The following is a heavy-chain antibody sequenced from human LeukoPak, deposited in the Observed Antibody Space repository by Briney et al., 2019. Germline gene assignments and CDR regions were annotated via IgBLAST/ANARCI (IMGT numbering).Heavy chain of an antibody. CDR2: MNPNSANT. D-gene: IGHD2-2*01. CDR1: GYTFSTYD. Sequence: ASVKVSCKTSGYTFSTYDINWLRQAAGQGLEWMGWMNPNSANTGFGQKFQGRAAITRDTSTATAYLELSSLTSEDTAVYYCARAIRYQLLSDYWGQGTLVTVSS. V-gene: IGHV1-8*03. J-gene: IGHJ4*02. CDR3: ARAIRYQLLSDY.